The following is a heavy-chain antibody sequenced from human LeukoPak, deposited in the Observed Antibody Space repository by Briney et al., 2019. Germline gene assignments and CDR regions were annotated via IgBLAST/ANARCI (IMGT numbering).Heavy chain of an antibody. Sequence: ASVKVSCKASGGTFSSYAISWVRQAPGQRLEWMGRIIPIFGTANYAQKFQGRVTITTDESTSTAYMELSSLRSEDTAVYYCAREFHDILTGYPYFDYWGQGTLVTVSS. J-gene: IGHJ4*02. CDR3: AREFHDILTGYPYFDY. CDR1: GGTFSSYA. D-gene: IGHD3-9*01. CDR2: IIPIFGTA. V-gene: IGHV1-69*05.